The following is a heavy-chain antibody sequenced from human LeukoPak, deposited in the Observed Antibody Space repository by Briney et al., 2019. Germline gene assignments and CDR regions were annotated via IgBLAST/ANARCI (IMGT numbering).Heavy chain of an antibody. D-gene: IGHD6-13*01. J-gene: IGHJ4*02. CDR2: IYTSGST. CDR3: ARGTATDLAAAGYYFDY. CDR1: GGSISRGSYY. V-gene: IGHV4-61*02. Sequence: PSETLSLTCTVSGGSISRGSYYWSWIRQPAGKGLEWIGRIYTSGSTNYNPSLKSRVTISVDTSKNQFSLKLSSVTAADPAVYYCARGTATDLAAAGYYFDYWGPGTLVTVSS.